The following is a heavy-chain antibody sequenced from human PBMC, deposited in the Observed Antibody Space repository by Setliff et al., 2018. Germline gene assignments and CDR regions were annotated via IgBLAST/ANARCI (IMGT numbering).Heavy chain of an antibody. Sequence: ASVKVSCKASGYTFTSYYMHWVRQAPGQGLEWMGWISIDDGNTKYSQKFQGRVTITRDTSASTAYMELSSLRSEDTAVYYCARGSPTTVVTHAEYFQHWGQGTLVTVSS. D-gene: IGHD4-17*01. CDR1: GYTFTSYY. CDR3: ARGSPTTVVTHAEYFQH. J-gene: IGHJ1*01. V-gene: IGHV1-3*04. CDR2: ISIDDGNT.